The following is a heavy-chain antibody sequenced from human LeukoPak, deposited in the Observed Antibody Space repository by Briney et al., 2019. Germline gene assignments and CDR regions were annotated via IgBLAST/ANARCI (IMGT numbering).Heavy chain of an antibody. CDR2: LNSDGSST. Sequence: PGGSLRLSCAASGFTFSNYWMTWVRQAPGKGLVWVSRLNSDGSSTSYADSVKGRFTISRDTAKNTLYLQMNSLRAEDTAVYYCARAEGGPFYFDYWGQGTLDTVSS. D-gene: IGHD2-15*01. CDR3: ARAEGGPFYFDY. CDR1: GFTFSNYW. V-gene: IGHV3-74*01. J-gene: IGHJ4*02.